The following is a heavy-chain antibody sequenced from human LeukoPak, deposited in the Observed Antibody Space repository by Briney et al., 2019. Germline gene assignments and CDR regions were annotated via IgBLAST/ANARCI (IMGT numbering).Heavy chain of an antibody. CDR3: ARIARSDFDY. J-gene: IGHJ4*02. Sequence: SETLSLTCTVSGGSIFSTSYYWGWIRQPPGKGLEWIGYIYYSGSTYYNPSLKSRVTISVDTSKNQSSLKLSSVTAADTAVYYCARIARSDFDYWGQGTLVTVSS. CDR1: GGSIFSTSYY. D-gene: IGHD6-13*01. CDR2: IYYSGST. V-gene: IGHV4-39*01.